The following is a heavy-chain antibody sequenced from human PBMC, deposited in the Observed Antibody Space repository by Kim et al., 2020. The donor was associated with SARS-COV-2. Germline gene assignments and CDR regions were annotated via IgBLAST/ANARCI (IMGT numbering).Heavy chain of an antibody. V-gene: IGHV3-48*02. J-gene: IGHJ4*02. D-gene: IGHD3-10*01. CDR2: ISSSSSTI. CDR1: GFTFSSYS. CDR3: ERDGSPPDYFDY. Sequence: GGSLRLSCAASGFTFSSYSMNWVRQAPGKGLEWVSYISSSSSTIYYADSVKGRFTISRDNDKNSLYPQMNSQSDEDTAVDYFERDGSPPDYFDYWRQGTL.